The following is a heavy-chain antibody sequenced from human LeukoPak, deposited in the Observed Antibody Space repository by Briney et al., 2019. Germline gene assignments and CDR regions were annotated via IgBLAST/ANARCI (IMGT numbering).Heavy chain of an antibody. J-gene: IGHJ4*02. V-gene: IGHV4-34*01. CDR3: ARARVRAAAGRFGFGY. CDR2: INHSVST. D-gene: IGHD6-13*01. Sequence: SETLSLTCAVYGGSFSGYYWSWIRQPPGKGLEWMWEINHSVSTNYNPSLKSRVTISVDTSKNQYSLKLSSVTAADTAVYYCARARVRAAAGRFGFGYWGQGTLVTVSS. CDR1: GGSFSGYY.